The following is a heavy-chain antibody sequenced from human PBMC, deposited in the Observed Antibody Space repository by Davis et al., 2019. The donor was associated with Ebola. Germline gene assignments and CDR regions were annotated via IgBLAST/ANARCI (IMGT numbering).Heavy chain of an antibody. CDR1: GFTFSSYA. Sequence: GESLKISCAASGFTFSSYAMSWVRQAPGKGLEWVSAISGSGGSTYYADSVKGRFTISRDNAKNSLYLQMNSLRAEDTAVYYCARETIFGVVTQYYYYGLDVWGQGTTVTVSS. CDR3: ARETIFGVVTQYYYYGLDV. D-gene: IGHD3-3*01. V-gene: IGHV3-23*01. J-gene: IGHJ6*02. CDR2: ISGSGGST.